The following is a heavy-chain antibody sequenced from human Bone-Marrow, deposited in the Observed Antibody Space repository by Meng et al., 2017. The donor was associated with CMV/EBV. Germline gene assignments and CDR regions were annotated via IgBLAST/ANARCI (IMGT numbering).Heavy chain of an antibody. CDR1: GFTFGDYA. D-gene: IGHD6-6*01. Sequence: GGSLRLSCTASGFTFGDYAMSWVRQAPGKGLEWVAVISYDGSNKYYADSVKGRFTISRDNSKNTLYLQMNSLRAEDTAVYYCARVVGYSSSEAAGASPAETPFDYWGQGTLVTVSS. CDR3: ARVVGYSSSEAAGASPAETPFDY. CDR2: ISYDGSNK. J-gene: IGHJ4*02. V-gene: IGHV3-30*04.